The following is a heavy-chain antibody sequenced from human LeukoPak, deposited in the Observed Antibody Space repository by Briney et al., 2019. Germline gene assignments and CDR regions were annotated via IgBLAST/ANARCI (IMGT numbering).Heavy chain of an antibody. V-gene: IGHV4-59*05. D-gene: IGHD1-1*01. J-gene: IGHJ5*02. CDR1: GFIFSVYN. CDR3: AQSLGSGNWIGNWFDP. Sequence: KAGGSLKLSCAAAGFIFSVYNMNWVRQAPGKGLEWTGTIYYTGRTYYNPSLESRLTISVDTSKNQFSLKLTSVTAADTAIYYCAQSLGSGNWIGNWFDPWGQGTLVTVSS. CDR2: IYYTGRT.